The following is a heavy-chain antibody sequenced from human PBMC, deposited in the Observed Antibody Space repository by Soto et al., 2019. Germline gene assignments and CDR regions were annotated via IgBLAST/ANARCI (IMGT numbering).Heavy chain of an antibody. Sequence: ASVKVSCKASGFVSTNYNFHWVRQAPGQSLEWMGRINAANGNTQYSQNFQGRVTFTSDASASTAFMELTNLRFEDKAMYYCATDYGSNWRLWGQGTLVTVSS. D-gene: IGHD3-10*01. J-gene: IGHJ4*02. CDR1: GFVSTNYN. CDR3: ATDYGSNWRL. V-gene: IGHV1-3*01. CDR2: INAANGNT.